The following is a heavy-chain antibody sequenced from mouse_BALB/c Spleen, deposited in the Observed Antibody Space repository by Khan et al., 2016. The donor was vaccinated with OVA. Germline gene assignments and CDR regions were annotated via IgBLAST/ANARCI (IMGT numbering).Heavy chain of an antibody. J-gene: IGHJ4*01. CDR1: GFSLNSYG. Sequence: QVQLKQSGPGLVAPSQSLSITCTVSGFSLNSYGVNWVRQPPGKGLEWLGVIWGAGSTTYHSDLISRLIIRKDNSKTQAFLKLNSMQTDDSATYYCAKFTPDYYSMDYWGQGTSVTVSS. CDR3: AKFTPDYYSMDY. D-gene: IGHD1-1*01. V-gene: IGHV2-3*01. CDR2: IWGAGST.